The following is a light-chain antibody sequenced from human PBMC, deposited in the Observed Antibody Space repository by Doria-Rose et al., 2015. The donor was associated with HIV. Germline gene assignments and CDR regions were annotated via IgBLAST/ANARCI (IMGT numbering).Light chain of an antibody. CDR1: QSFSSTY. V-gene: IGKV3-20*01. CDR2: DGS. Sequence: TQSPGTLSLSPGERATLSCRASQSFSSTYLAWYQQKPVQAPSLLIYDGSTRTTGIPDRFSASGSGTDFTLTINRLEPEDVALYYCHQYGTSWTFGQGTKVEI. J-gene: IGKJ1*01. CDR3: HQYGTSWT.